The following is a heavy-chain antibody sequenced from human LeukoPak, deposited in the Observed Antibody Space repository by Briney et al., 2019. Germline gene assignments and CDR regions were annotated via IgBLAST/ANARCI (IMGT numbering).Heavy chain of an antibody. CDR2: ISGSGGST. J-gene: IGHJ4*02. CDR3: AKDKKGYCSSASCTYFDY. D-gene: IGHD2-2*01. CDR1: GFTFSSYA. Sequence: GGSLRLSCAASGFTFSSYAMSWVRQAPGKGLEWVPGISGSGGSTYYADSVKGRFTISRDNSKNTLYLQMNSLRAEDTAVYYCAKDKKGYCSSASCTYFDYWGQGTLVTVSS. V-gene: IGHV3-23*01.